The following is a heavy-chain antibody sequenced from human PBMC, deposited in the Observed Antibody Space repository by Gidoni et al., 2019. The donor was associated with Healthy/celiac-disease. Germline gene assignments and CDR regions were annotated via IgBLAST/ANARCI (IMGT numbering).Heavy chain of an antibody. D-gene: IGHD6-13*01. J-gene: IGHJ3*02. CDR2: IYTSGST. CDR3: ASSFYSSSWYGAFDI. V-gene: IGHV4-61*02. Sequence: QVQLQESGPGLVKPSQTLSLTCTVSGGTISSGSYYWSWIRQPAGKGLAWIGRIYTSGSTHYNPSLKSRVTMSVDTSKNQFSLKLSSVTSADTAVYYCASSFYSSSWYGAFDIWGQGTMVTVSS. CDR1: GGTISSGSYY.